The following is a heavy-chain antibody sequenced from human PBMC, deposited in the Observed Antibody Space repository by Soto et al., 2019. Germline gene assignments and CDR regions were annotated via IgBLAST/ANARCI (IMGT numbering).Heavy chain of an antibody. D-gene: IGHD5-12*01. V-gene: IGHV3-21*01. Sequence: GGSLRLSCTASGFTFSEYSMSWVRQAPGKGLEWVSSITHSGTYVYYADSVKGRFTISRDSASNSLFLQMTSLRAEDTAVYHCARARGNDWYSDYWGQGTLVTVPS. CDR3: ARARGNDWYSDY. CDR2: ITHSGTYV. CDR1: GFTFSEYS. J-gene: IGHJ4*02.